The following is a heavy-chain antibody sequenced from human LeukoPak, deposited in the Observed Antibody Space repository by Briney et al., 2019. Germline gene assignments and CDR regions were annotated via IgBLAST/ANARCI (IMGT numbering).Heavy chain of an antibody. Sequence: PGGSLRLSCAASGFTFSTYDMHWVRQVTGKGLEWVSAIGTTGDTFYPGSVKGRFTTSRENAEKSVYLQMNSLRAGDTAVYYCARLDSSGYYLDYWGQGTLVTVSS. V-gene: IGHV3-13*01. CDR1: GFTFSTYD. CDR2: IGTTGDT. D-gene: IGHD3-22*01. CDR3: ARLDSSGYYLDY. J-gene: IGHJ4*02.